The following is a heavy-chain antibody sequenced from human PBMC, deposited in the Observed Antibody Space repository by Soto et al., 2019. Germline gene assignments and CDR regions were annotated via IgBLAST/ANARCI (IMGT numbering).Heavy chain of an antibody. Sequence: PSETLSLTCAVYGGSFSGYHWSWIRQPPGKGLEWIGEINHSGSTNYNPSLKSRVTITVDTSKNQFSLKLSSVTAADTAVYYCAGEGYCSSTSCYDGWGQGTLVTVSS. J-gene: IGHJ4*02. CDR3: AGEGYCSSTSCYDG. CDR1: GGSFSGYH. D-gene: IGHD2-2*01. V-gene: IGHV4-34*01. CDR2: INHSGST.